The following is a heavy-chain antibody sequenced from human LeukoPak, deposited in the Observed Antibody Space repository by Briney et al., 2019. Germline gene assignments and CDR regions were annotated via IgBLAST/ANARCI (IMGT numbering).Heavy chain of an antibody. CDR1: GFTVSSNY. CDR3: AKDTAVILTAPFDS. V-gene: IGHV3-23*01. D-gene: IGHD2-21*01. Sequence: GGSLRLSCAASGFTVSSNYMSWVRQAPGKGLEWVSANSGSGTNTYYSGSVRGRFTISRDNSNNRLYLQMNSVRAEDTAMYFCAKDTAVILTAPFDSWGQGTLVTVSS. J-gene: IGHJ4*02. CDR2: NSGSGTNT.